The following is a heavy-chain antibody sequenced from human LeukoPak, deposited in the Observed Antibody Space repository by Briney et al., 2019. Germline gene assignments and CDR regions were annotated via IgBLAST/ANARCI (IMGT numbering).Heavy chain of an antibody. CDR2: ISYDGSNK. Sequence: PGGSLRLSCAASGFTFSSYGMHWVRQAPGKGLEWVAVISYDGSNKYYADSVKGRFTISRDNSKNTLYLQMDSLRAEDTAVYYCAKEWFGYWGQGTLVTVSS. CDR3: AKEWFGY. CDR1: GFTFSSYG. V-gene: IGHV3-30*18. J-gene: IGHJ4*02. D-gene: IGHD3-10*01.